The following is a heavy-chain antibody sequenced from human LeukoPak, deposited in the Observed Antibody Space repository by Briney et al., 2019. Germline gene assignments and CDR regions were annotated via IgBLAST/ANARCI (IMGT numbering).Heavy chain of an antibody. CDR2: IKQDGSEK. CDR3: ARVRSGSYDGYFDY. Sequence: GGSLRLSCAASGFTFSSYWMSWVRQAPGKGLEWVANIKQDGSEKYYVDSVKGRFTISRDNAKNSLYLQMNSLRAEDTAVYYCARVRSGSYDGYFDYWGQGTLVTVSS. CDR1: GFTFSSYW. D-gene: IGHD1-26*01. V-gene: IGHV3-7*01. J-gene: IGHJ4*02.